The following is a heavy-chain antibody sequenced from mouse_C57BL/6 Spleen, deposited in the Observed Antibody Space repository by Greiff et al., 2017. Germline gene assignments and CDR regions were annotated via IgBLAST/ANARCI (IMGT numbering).Heavy chain of an antibody. D-gene: IGHD1-1*01. V-gene: IGHV1-74*01. J-gene: IGHJ1*03. CDR3: AMEGSSFARYVDV. CDR1: GYTFTSYW. Sequence: QVQLQQPGAELVKPGASVTVSCKASGYTFTSYWMHWVKQRPGQGLEWLGRIHPSDSDTNYNQKFKGKATLTVDKSSSTAYMQLSSLTTEDSAVYYGAMEGSSFARYVDVWGTGTTVTVSS. CDR2: IHPSDSDT.